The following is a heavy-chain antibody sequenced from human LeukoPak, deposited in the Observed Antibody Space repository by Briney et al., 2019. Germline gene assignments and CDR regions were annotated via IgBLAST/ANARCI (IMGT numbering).Heavy chain of an antibody. CDR1: GYTFTSYG. CDR2: ISAYNGNT. V-gene: IGHV1-18*01. Sequence: ASVKVSCKASGYTFTSYGISWVRQAPGQGLEWMGWISAYNGNTNYAQKLQGRVTMTTDTSTRTAYMELRSLRSDDTAVYYCARRHYDILTGEANWFDPWGQGTLVTVSS. CDR3: ARRHYDILTGEANWFDP. J-gene: IGHJ5*02. D-gene: IGHD3-9*01.